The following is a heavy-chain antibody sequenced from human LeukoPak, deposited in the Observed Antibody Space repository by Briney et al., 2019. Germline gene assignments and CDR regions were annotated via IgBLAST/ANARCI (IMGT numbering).Heavy chain of an antibody. CDR3: AKPMYSNYPSYYYGMDV. Sequence: PGGSLRLSCAASGFTFSSYAMSWVRQAPGKGLEWVSAISGSGGSTYYADSVKGRFTISRDNSKNTLYLQMNSLRAEDTAVYYCAKPMYSNYPSYYYGMDVWGQGTTVTVSS. CDR1: GFTFSSYA. J-gene: IGHJ6*02. CDR2: ISGSGGST. D-gene: IGHD4-11*01. V-gene: IGHV3-23*01.